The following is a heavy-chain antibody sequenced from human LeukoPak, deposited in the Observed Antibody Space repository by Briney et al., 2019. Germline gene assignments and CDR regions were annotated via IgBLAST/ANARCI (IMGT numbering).Heavy chain of an antibody. Sequence: ASVKVSCKASGYTFTGYYMHWVRQAPGQGLEWMGWINPNSGGTNYAQKFQGRVTMTRDTSISTAYMELSRLRSDDMAVYYCAREGCSSTSCYYYYYYMDVWGKGTTVTVSS. J-gene: IGHJ6*03. CDR2: INPNSGGT. CDR3: AREGCSSTSCYYYYYYMDV. CDR1: GYTFTGYY. V-gene: IGHV1-2*02. D-gene: IGHD2-2*01.